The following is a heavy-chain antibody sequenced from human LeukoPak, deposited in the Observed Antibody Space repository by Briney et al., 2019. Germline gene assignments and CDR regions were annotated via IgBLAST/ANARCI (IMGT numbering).Heavy chain of an antibody. CDR2: ISSSGSTI. D-gene: IGHD5-24*01. CDR3: ARDSSKATIYYYYYMDV. CDR1: GFTFSSYE. V-gene: IGHV3-48*03. J-gene: IGHJ6*03. Sequence: GGSLRLSCAASGFTFSSYEMNWVRQAPGKGLEWVSYISSSGSTIYYADSVKGRFTISRDNAKNSLYLQMNSLRAEDTAVYYCARDSSKATIYYYYYMDVWGKGTTVTISS.